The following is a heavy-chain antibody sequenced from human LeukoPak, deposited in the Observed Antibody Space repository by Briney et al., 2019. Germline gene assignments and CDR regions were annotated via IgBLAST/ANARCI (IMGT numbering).Heavy chain of an antibody. CDR2: ISSSSSYI. D-gene: IGHD6-13*01. Sequence: PGGSLRLSCAASGFTFSSYSMNWVRQAPGKGLEWVSSISSSSSYIYYADSVKGRFTISRDNAKNSLYLQMNSLRAEDTAVYYCARDPLYSSSWYGGYYYMDVWGKGTTVTVSS. V-gene: IGHV3-21*01. CDR1: GFTFSSYS. J-gene: IGHJ6*03. CDR3: ARDPLYSSSWYGGYYYMDV.